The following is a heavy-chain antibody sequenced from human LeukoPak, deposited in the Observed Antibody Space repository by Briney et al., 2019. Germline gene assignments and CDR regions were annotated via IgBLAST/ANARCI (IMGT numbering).Heavy chain of an antibody. CDR3: ARGAFR. CDR2: ISNGGGII. CDR1: GFTFSTYE. J-gene: IGHJ4*02. Sequence: GGSLRLSCAASGFTFSTYEMNWVRQAPGKGLEWVSYISNGGGIIYYTDSVKGRFTISRDNAKNSLYLQMNSLRAEDTAVYYCARGAFRWGQGTLVTVSS. V-gene: IGHV3-48*03.